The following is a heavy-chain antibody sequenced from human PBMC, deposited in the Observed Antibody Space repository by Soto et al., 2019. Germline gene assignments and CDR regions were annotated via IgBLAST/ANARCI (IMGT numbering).Heavy chain of an antibody. Sequence: TSETLCLTCTVSGGSISSYYWSWIRQPPGKGLEWIGYIYYSGSTNYNPSLKSRVTISVDTSKNQFSLKLSSVTAADTAVYYCARHRKYSSSWNAWGQGTLVTVSS. D-gene: IGHD6-13*01. CDR1: GGSISSYY. CDR3: ARHRKYSSSWNA. J-gene: IGHJ5*02. CDR2: IYYSGST. V-gene: IGHV4-59*08.